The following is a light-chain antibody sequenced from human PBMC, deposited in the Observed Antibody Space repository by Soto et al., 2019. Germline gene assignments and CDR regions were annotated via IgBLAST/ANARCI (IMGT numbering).Light chain of an antibody. Sequence: QSVLTQPASVSGSLGQSITISCTGTTRDIAGYNYISWYQQLPGKAPKLMIYQVTIRPSGISNRFSGSKSGNTASLTISGLQAEDEADSYCTSFSSYTSIYVLGNGTKVT. CDR1: TRDIAGYNY. CDR2: QVT. V-gene: IGLV2-14*01. CDR3: TSFSSYTSIYV. J-gene: IGLJ1*01.